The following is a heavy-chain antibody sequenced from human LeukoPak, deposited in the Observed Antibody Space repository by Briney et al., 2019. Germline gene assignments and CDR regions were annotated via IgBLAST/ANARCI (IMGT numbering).Heavy chain of an antibody. CDR2: IIPIFGTA. CDR1: GGTFSSYA. CDR3: ARGATGGDAFDI. V-gene: IGHV1-69*05. D-gene: IGHD1-14*01. Sequence: SVKVSCKASGGTFSSYAISWVRQAPGQGLEWMGRIIPIFGTANYAQKFQGRVTITTDESTSTAYVELSSLRSEDTAAYYCARGATGGDAFDIWGQGTMVTVSS. J-gene: IGHJ3*02.